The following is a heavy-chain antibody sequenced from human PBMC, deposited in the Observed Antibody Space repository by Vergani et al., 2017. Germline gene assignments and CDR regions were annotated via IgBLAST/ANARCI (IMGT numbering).Heavy chain of an antibody. J-gene: IGHJ6*02. CDR1: GFTFSDYY. CDR3: ARDLVSSSWYLYCGMDV. CDR2: ISSSGSTI. D-gene: IGHD6-13*01. V-gene: IGHV3-11*01. Sequence: QVQLVESGGGLVKPGGSLRLSCAASGFTFSDYYMSWIRQAPGKGLAWVSYISSSGSTIYYADSVKGRFTIYRDNAKNSLYLQMNSLRAEVTAVYYCARDLVSSSWYLYCGMDVWGQGTTVTVSS.